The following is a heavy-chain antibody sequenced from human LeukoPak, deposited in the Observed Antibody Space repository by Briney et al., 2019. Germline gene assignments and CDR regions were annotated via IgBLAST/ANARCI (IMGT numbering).Heavy chain of an antibody. CDR2: ISGSGGGT. D-gene: IGHD3-22*01. Sequence: PGGPLRLSCAASGFTFSSYVMSWVRQAPGKGLEWVSAISGSGGGTYYADSVKGRFTISRDNSKNTVYLQMNSLRAEDTAVYYCARDYYDSSGYYYYFDYWGQGTLVTVSS. V-gene: IGHV3-23*01. CDR3: ARDYYDSSGYYYYFDY. J-gene: IGHJ4*02. CDR1: GFTFSSYV.